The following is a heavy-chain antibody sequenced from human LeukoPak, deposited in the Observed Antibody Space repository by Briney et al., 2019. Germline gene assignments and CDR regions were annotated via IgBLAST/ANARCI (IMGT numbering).Heavy chain of an antibody. D-gene: IGHD6-19*01. CDR2: IYYSGST. CDR3: ARRGGSGWYYFDY. J-gene: IGHJ4*02. V-gene: IGHV4-31*03. Sequence: SETLSLTCTVSGGSISSGGYSWSWIRQHPGKGLEWIGYIYYSGSTYYSPSLKSRVTISVDTSKNQFSLKLSSVTAADTAVYYCARRGGSGWYYFDYWGQGTLVTVSS. CDR1: GGSISSGGYS.